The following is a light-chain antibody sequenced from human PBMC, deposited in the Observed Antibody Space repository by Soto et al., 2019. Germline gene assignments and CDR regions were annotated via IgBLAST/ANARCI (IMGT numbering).Light chain of an antibody. CDR1: QSVSSSY. CDR2: GAS. Sequence: VLTQSPGTLSLSPGERATLSCRASQSVSSSYLAWYQQKPGQAPRLLIYGASSRATGIPDRFSGSGSGTDFTLTISRLEPEDFAVYYCQQYGSSPGITFGQGTRLEN. V-gene: IGKV3-20*01. J-gene: IGKJ5*01. CDR3: QQYGSSPGIT.